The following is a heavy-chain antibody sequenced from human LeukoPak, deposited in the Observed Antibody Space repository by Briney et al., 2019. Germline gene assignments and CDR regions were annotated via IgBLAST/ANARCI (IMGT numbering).Heavy chain of an antibody. CDR1: GFTFSDYY. D-gene: IGHD6-13*01. J-gene: IGHJ5*02. CDR3: ARARRKADWFDP. Sequence: GGALRLSCAASGFTFSDYYMNWLRQAPGKGLEWVSFITSSASTTYYADSVNGRFTISRDNAKNSLFLQMNSLRAQDTAIYYCARARRKADWFDPWGQGTLVTVSS. V-gene: IGHV3-11*04. CDR2: ITSSASTT.